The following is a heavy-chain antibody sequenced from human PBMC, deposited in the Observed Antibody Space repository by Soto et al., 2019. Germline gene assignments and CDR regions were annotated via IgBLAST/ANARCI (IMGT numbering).Heavy chain of an antibody. D-gene: IGHD3-22*01. Sequence: VGSPRLSCAASGFTFSSYAMSWVRQAPGKGLEWVSAISGSGGSTYYADSVKGRFTISRDNSKNTLYLQMNSLRAEDTAVYYCAKGYYDSSGYDAFDIWGQGTMVTVSS. J-gene: IGHJ3*02. CDR3: AKGYYDSSGYDAFDI. CDR2: ISGSGGST. V-gene: IGHV3-23*01. CDR1: GFTFSSYA.